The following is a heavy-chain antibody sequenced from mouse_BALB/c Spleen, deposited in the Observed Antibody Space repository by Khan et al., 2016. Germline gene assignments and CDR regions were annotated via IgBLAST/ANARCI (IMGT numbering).Heavy chain of an antibody. J-gene: IGHJ4*01. CDR2: IWAGGST. D-gene: IGHD2-1*01. Sequence: VQLQESGPGLVAPSQSLSITCTVSGFSLTSYGVHWVRQPPGQGLEWLGVIWAGGSTNYNSALMSRLSISKDNSKSQVFLKMNSLQTDDTAMYYCARDYCNYVYAMDYWGQGTSVTVSS. V-gene: IGHV2-9*02. CDR1: GFSLTSYG. CDR3: ARDYCNYVYAMDY.